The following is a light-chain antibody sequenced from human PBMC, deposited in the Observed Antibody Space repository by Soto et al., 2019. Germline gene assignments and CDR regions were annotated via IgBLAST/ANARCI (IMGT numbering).Light chain of an antibody. CDR2: DAS. Sequence: SVLRQSPATLSFSPCEIATLSCRSSQSVSSYLAWYQQKPGQAPRLLIYDASNRATGIPARFSGSGSGTDFTLTISNLEPEDFAVYYCQQHSHWPPWTFGQGTKVDIK. V-gene: IGKV3-11*01. CDR1: QSVSSY. CDR3: QQHSHWPPWT. J-gene: IGKJ1*01.